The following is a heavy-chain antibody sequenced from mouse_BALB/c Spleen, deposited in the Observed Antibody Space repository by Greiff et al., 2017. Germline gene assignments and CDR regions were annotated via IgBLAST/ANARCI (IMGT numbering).Heavy chain of an antibody. CDR3: ARVNYGSSYYAMDY. J-gene: IGHJ4*01. D-gene: IGHD1-1*01. Sequence: EVKLMESGPGLVKPSQSLSLTCTVTGYSITSDYAWNWIRQFPGNKLEWMGYISYSGSTSYNPSLKSRISITRDTSKNQFFLQLNSVTTEDTATYYCARVNYGSSYYAMDYWGQGTSVTVSS. V-gene: IGHV3-2*02. CDR1: GYSITSDYA. CDR2: ISYSGST.